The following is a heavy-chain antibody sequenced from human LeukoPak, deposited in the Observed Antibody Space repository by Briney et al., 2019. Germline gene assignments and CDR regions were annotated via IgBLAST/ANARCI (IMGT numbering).Heavy chain of an antibody. CDR3: ARDNSVRDEAWWFNP. Sequence: SVKVSCKASGGTFSSYAISWVRQAHGQGLEWMGGIIPIFGTANYAQKFQGRVALTRDMSTSTDYLELSSLRSEDTAVYYCARDNSVRDEAWWFNPWGQGTLVTVSS. CDR1: GGTFSSYA. CDR2: IIPIFGTA. V-gene: IGHV1-69*05. D-gene: IGHD5-24*01. J-gene: IGHJ5*02.